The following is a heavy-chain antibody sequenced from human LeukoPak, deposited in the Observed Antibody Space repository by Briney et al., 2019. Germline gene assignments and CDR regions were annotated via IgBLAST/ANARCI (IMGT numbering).Heavy chain of an antibody. D-gene: IGHD4-17*01. J-gene: IGHJ4*02. Sequence: GGSLRLSCAASGFTFSSYALSWVRQAPGKGLEWVSAISGSGGSTYYADSVKGRFTISRDNSKNTLYLQMNRPRADDTAVYYWAKDLAGDYLFWYWGQGTLVTVSS. V-gene: IGHV3-23*01. CDR3: AKDLAGDYLFWY. CDR1: GFTFSSYA. CDR2: ISGSGGST.